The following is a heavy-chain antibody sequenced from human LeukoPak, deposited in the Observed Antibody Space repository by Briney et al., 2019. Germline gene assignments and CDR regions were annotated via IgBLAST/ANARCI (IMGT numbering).Heavy chain of an antibody. J-gene: IGHJ6*04. D-gene: IGHD2-15*01. V-gene: IGHV1-69*13. Sequence: SVEVSCKASGYTFTSYGISWVRQAPGQGLEWMGGIIPIFGTANYAQKFQGRVTITADESTSTAYMELSNLRSEDTAVYYCARGAAPFYYYYGMDVWGKGTTVTVSS. CDR3: ARGAAPFYYYYGMDV. CDR2: IIPIFGTA. CDR1: GYTFTSYG.